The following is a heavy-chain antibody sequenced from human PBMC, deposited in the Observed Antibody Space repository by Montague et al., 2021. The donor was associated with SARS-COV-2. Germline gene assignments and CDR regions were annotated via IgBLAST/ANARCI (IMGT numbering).Heavy chain of an antibody. J-gene: IGHJ6*02. D-gene: IGHD1-26*01. Sequence: SLRLSCAASGFTFSSYWMSWVRQTPGKGLEWVANIKPDGGEKHYVDSVKGRFTISRDNPKNSLNLQMDSLRAEDTALYYCARDSRIVGATGGMDVWGQGTTVIVSS. CDR3: ARDSRIVGATGGMDV. CDR1: GFTFSSYW. V-gene: IGHV3-7*03. CDR2: IKPDGGEK.